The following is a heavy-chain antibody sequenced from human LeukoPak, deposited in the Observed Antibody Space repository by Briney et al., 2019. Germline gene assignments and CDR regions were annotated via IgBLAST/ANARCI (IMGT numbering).Heavy chain of an antibody. CDR3: ARHGYTASYYFLDF. V-gene: IGHV4-4*07. Sequence: SETLSLTCTVSSGSINSYYWGWVRQPAGRGLEWIGRIYTTGKTDYNPSLKSRLTMSVDTSKRQFSLNLRSVTAADTAIYYCARHGYTASYYFLDFWSQGTLVTVSS. CDR2: IYTTGKT. D-gene: IGHD1-26*01. CDR1: SGSINSYY. J-gene: IGHJ4*02.